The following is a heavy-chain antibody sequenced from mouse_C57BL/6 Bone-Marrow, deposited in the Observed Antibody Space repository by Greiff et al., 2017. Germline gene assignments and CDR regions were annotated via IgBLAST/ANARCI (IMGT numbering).Heavy chain of an antibody. J-gene: IGHJ2*01. CDR1: GFTFSDYY. Sequence: EVTLVESEGGLVQPGSSMQLSCTASGFTFSDYYMAWVRQVPEKGLEWVANINYDGSSTYYLDSLKSRFIISRDNAKNILYLQMSSLKSEDTATYYCARETTVVAPYYCDYWGQGTTLTVSS. V-gene: IGHV5-16*01. D-gene: IGHD1-1*01. CDR2: INYDGSST. CDR3: ARETTVVAPYYCDY.